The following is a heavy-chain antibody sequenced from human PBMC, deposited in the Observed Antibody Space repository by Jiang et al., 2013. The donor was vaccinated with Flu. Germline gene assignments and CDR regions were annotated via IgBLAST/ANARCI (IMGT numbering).Heavy chain of an antibody. CDR2: IYPGDSDT. J-gene: IGHJ6*02. CDR3: ARFLAGGDYEGDYYYGMDV. Sequence: SLKISCKGSGYSFTSYWIGWVRQMPGKGLEWMGIIYPGDSDTRYSPSFQGQVTISADKSISTAYLQWSSLKASDTAMYYCARFLAGGDYEGDYYYGMDVWGQGTTVTVSS. V-gene: IGHV5-51*01. D-gene: IGHD4-17*01. CDR1: GYSFTSYW.